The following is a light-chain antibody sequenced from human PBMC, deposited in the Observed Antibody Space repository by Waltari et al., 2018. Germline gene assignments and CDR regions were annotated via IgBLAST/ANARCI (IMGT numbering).Light chain of an antibody. Sequence: QSVLTQPPSVSGAPGQRVTIPCTGSSSNIGSNYHVHCYLQLPGTGPKLLIYANSNRPSGVPDRFSGSRSGTSASLAITGLQAEDEADYYCLSFDSNLRAYVFGTGTRVTVL. CDR1: SSNIGSNYH. V-gene: IGLV1-40*01. CDR2: ANS. CDR3: LSFDSNLRAYV. J-gene: IGLJ1*01.